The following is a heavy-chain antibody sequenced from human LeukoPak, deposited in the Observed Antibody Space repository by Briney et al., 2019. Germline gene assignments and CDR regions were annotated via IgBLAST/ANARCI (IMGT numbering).Heavy chain of an antibody. V-gene: IGHV3-74*01. CDR1: GFTFSSYW. CDR2: INSDGSST. Sequence: GGSLRLSCAASGFTFSSYWMHWVRQALGKGLVWVSRINSDGSSTSYADSVKGRFTISRDNAKNTLYLQMNSLRAEDTAVYYCARDTSPYSNSGDNWFDPWGQGTLVTVSS. CDR3: ARDTSPYSNSGDNWFDP. J-gene: IGHJ5*02. D-gene: IGHD4-11*01.